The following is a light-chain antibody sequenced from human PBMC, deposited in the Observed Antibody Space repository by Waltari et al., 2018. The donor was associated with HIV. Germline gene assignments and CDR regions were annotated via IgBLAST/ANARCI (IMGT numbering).Light chain of an antibody. CDR1: SSDVGGYNY. Sequence: QSALTQPASVSGSPGQSITISCTGTSSDVGGYNYVSWYQQHPGKAPKLMIYEVSNRPSGICNRFSGSKSGNTASLTISGLQAEDEADYYCTSYTSSGTLYVFGTGTKVTVL. CDR3: TSYTSSGTLYV. J-gene: IGLJ1*01. CDR2: EVS. V-gene: IGLV2-14*01.